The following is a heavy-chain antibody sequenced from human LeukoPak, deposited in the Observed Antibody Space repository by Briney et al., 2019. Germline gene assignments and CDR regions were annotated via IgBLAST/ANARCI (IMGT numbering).Heavy chain of an antibody. V-gene: IGHV4-59*12. J-gene: IGHJ4*02. Sequence: SETLSLTCTVSGGSISSYYWSWIRQPPGKGLEWIGYIYYSGSTNYNPSLKSRVTISVDTSKNQFSLKLSSVTAADAAVYYCARDSGSGSYLPDYFDYWGQGTLVTVSS. D-gene: IGHD3-10*01. CDR1: GGSISSYY. CDR2: IYYSGST. CDR3: ARDSGSGSYLPDYFDY.